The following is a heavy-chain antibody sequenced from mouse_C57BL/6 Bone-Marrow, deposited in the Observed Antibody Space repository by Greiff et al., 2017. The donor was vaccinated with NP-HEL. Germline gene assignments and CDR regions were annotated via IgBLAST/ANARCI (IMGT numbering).Heavy chain of an antibody. Sequence: EVQLQQSGPVLVKPGASVKMSCKASGYTFTDYYMNWVKQSHGKSLEWIGVINPYNGGTSYNQKFKGKATLTVDKSSSTAYMELNSLTSEDSAVYYCARGTTVVGGPFDYWGQGTTLTVSS. D-gene: IGHD1-1*01. V-gene: IGHV1-19*01. CDR1: GYTFTDYY. J-gene: IGHJ2*01. CDR2: INPYNGGT. CDR3: ARGTTVVGGPFDY.